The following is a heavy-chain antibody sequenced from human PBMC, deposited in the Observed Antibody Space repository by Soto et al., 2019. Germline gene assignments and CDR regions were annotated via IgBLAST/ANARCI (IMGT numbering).Heavy chain of an antibody. CDR2: INHSGNT. D-gene: IGHD3-10*01. J-gene: IGHJ4*02. CDR1: GGSFSGNY. CDR3: ARKSRYYYGSGNADFDY. Sequence: QVQLHQWGAGLLKPSETLSLNCAVYGGSFSGNYWSWIRQNPGKGLEWIGEINHSGNTYYSPSLKSRVTISVDMSKSHYALKLSSVTAADTAVYYCARKSRYYYGSGNADFDYWGQGTLVTVSS. V-gene: IGHV4-34*01.